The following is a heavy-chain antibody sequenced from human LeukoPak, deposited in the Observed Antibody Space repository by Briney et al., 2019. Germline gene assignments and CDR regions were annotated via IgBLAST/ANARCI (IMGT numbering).Heavy chain of an antibody. V-gene: IGHV3-23*01. CDR1: GLTFNNYA. Sequence: PGGSLRLSCAVSGLTFNNYAMSWVRQAPGKGLEWVSGISGRGASKYYADSVKGRFTISRDNSKNTLYLQMNSLRAEDTAVYYCAKDMAYSSGWYSGDFDYWGQGTLVTVSS. CDR2: ISGRGASK. CDR3: AKDMAYSSGWYSGDFDY. D-gene: IGHD6-19*01. J-gene: IGHJ4*02.